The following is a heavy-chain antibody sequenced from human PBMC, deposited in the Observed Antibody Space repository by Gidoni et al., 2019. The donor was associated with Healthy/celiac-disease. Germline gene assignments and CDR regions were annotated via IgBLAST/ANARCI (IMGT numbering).Heavy chain of an antibody. J-gene: IGHJ4*02. V-gene: IGHV4-38-2*02. D-gene: IGHD6-13*01. Sequence: QVQLQESGPGLVKPSETLSLTCTVSGYSISSGYYWGWIRQPPGKGLGWIGSIYHSGSTYYNPSLKSRVTISVDTSKNQFSLKLSAVTAADTAVYYCARGEGAAGQFDYWGQGTLVTVSS. CDR1: GYSISSGYY. CDR3: ARGEGAAGQFDY. CDR2: IYHSGST.